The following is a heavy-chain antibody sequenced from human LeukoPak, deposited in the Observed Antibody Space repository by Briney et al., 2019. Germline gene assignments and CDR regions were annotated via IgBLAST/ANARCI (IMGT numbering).Heavy chain of an antibody. Sequence: GGSLRLSCAASGFTFSSYAMSWVRQAPGKGLEWVSAISGSGGSTYYADSAKGRFTISRDNAKSSLNLQMNSLRAEDTAVYYCARDFRPYTSSWFDYWGQGTLVTVS. CDR1: GFTFSSYA. D-gene: IGHD6-13*01. J-gene: IGHJ4*02. CDR3: ARDFRPYTSSWFDY. CDR2: ISGSGGST. V-gene: IGHV3-23*01.